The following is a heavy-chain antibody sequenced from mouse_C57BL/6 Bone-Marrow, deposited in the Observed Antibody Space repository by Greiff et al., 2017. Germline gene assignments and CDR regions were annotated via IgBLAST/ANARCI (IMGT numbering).Heavy chain of an antibody. CDR1: GFNIKDDY. CDR3: TTELRYAMDY. D-gene: IGHD1-1*01. V-gene: IGHV14-4*01. Sequence: VQLQQSGAELVRPGASVKLSCTASGFNIKDDYMHWVKQRPEQGLEWIGWIDPENGDTQYASKFQGKATISAATSTNTAYLQLSSLTYEDTAVYYCTTELRYAMDYWGQGTSVTVSS. J-gene: IGHJ4*01. CDR2: IDPENGDT.